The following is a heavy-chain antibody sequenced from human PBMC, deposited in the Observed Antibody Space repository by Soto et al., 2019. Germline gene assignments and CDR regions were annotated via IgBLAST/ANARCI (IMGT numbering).Heavy chain of an antibody. CDR2: ISSSSSYI. V-gene: IGHV3-21*05. J-gene: IGHJ6*03. CDR1: GFTFSSYY. Sequence: GGSLRLSFAASGFTFSSYYLNLVRPAPGKGLEWVSFISSSSSYIYYADSVKGRFTISRDNAKNSLYLQMNSLRAEDTAVYYCARLHGISGGYALKVFYYYMDVWGKGTTVTVSS. D-gene: IGHD5-12*01. CDR3: ARLHGISGGYALKVFYYYMDV.